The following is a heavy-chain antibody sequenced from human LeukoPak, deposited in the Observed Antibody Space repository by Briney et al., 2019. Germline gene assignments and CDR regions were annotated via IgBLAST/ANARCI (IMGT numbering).Heavy chain of an antibody. J-gene: IGHJ4*02. CDR2: INPSGGST. CDR3: ARYGHYGSGPPYYFDY. D-gene: IGHD3-10*01. CDR1: GYTFTSYY. Sequence: GASVKVSCKASGYTFTSYYMHWVRQAPGQGLEWMGIINPSGGSTSYAQKFQGRVTMARDTSTSTVYMELSSLRSEDTAVYYCARYGHYGSGPPYYFDYWGQGTLVTVSS. V-gene: IGHV1-46*01.